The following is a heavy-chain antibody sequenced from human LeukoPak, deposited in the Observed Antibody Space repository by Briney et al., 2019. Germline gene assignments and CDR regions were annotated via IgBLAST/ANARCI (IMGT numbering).Heavy chain of an antibody. CDR2: IIPIFGTA. Sequence: GASVKVSCKASGGTFSSYAISWVRQAPGQGLEWMGGIIPIFGTANYAQKFQGRVTITTDESTSTAYMELSSLRSEDTAVYYCARGIQDGYDTFDYWGQGTLVTVSS. J-gene: IGHJ4*02. V-gene: IGHV1-69*05. D-gene: IGHD5-12*01. CDR3: ARGIQDGYDTFDY. CDR1: GGTFSSYA.